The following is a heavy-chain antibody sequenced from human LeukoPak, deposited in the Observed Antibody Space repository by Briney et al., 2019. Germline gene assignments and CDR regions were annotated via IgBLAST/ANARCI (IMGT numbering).Heavy chain of an antibody. J-gene: IGHJ4*02. D-gene: IGHD2-2*01. Sequence: GGSLRLSCAASGFTFSTDAMNWVRQAPGKGLEWVSDISNSGGTIYYADSVKGRFTISRDNAKNSLYLQMNSLRAEDTAVYYCARGYYAFDYWGQGTLVTVSS. CDR3: ARGYYAFDY. CDR1: GFTFSTDA. CDR2: ISNSGGTI. V-gene: IGHV3-48*01.